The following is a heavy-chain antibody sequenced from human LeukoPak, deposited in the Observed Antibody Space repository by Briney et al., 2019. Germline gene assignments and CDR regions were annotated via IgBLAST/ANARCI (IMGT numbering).Heavy chain of an antibody. CDR1: GGTFSSYA. J-gene: IGHJ5*02. Sequence: LVKVSCKASGGTFSSYAISWVRQAPGQGLEWMGGIIPIFGTANYAQKFQGRVTITADESTSTAYMELSSLRSEDTAVYYCARGEEREISGWFDNWGQGTLVTVSS. CDR3: ARGEEREISGWFDN. CDR2: IIPIFGTA. V-gene: IGHV1-69*01. D-gene: IGHD2-8*02.